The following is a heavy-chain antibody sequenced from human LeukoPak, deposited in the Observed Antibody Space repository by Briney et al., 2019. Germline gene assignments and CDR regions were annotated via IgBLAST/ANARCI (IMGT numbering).Heavy chain of an antibody. V-gene: IGHV3-53*01. CDR1: GFTVSSSF. Sequence: GGSLRLSCAAFGFTVSSSFMGWVRQAPGKGLEWVSFISRGDKMYYVDSVKGRFTISRDNSNNTLYLHMNNLGAEDTAVYYCASHWGGYWGQGTLVTVSS. D-gene: IGHD3-16*01. CDR2: ISRGDKM. CDR3: ASHWGGY. J-gene: IGHJ4*02.